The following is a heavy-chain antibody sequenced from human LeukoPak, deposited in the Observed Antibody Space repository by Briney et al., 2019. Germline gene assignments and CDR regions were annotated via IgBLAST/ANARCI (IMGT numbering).Heavy chain of an antibody. CDR1: GFTFSSYA. CDR2: ISGSGGST. Sequence: GGSLRPSCAASGFTFSSYAMGWVRQAPGKGLEWVSAISGSGGSTYYADSVKGRFTISRDNSKNTLYLQMNSLRAEDTAVYYCAKGIDVMATFFDYWGQGTLVTVSS. V-gene: IGHV3-23*01. J-gene: IGHJ4*02. D-gene: IGHD5-24*01. CDR3: AKGIDVMATFFDY.